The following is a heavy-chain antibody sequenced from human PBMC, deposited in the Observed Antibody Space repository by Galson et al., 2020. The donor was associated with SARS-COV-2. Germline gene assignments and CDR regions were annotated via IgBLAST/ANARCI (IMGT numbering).Heavy chain of an antibody. J-gene: IGHJ5*02. CDR1: GFTFSSYA. CDR3: AKQSKALSYGFDP. V-gene: IGHV3-23*01. CDR2: ISGSGGNT. Sequence: TGGSLRLSCAASGFTFSSYAMNWVRQAPGKGLEWVSAISGSGGNTYYADSVKGRFTLSRDNSKNTLYLQMNSLRAEDTAVYYCAKQSKALSYGFDPWGQGTLVTVSS.